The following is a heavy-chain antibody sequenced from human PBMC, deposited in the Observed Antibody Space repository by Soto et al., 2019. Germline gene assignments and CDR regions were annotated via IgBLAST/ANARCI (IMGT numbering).Heavy chain of an antibody. Sequence: GASVKVSCKASGDTFSDYYIYWVRQGPGQGLEWMGWINPKTGDPNYAQKFADWVTMTRDASITTAYLELTRLKSDDTAVYYCARGRRNSGYDPGAYWGQGTLVTSPQ. D-gene: IGHD5-12*01. V-gene: IGHV1-2*04. J-gene: IGHJ4*02. CDR1: GDTFSDYY. CDR3: ARGRRNSGYDPGAY. CDR2: INPKTGDP.